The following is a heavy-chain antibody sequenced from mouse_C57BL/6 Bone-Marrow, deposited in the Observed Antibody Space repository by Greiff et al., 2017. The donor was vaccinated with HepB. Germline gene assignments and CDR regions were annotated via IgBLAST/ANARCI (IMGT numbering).Heavy chain of an antibody. Sequence: VQLKQSGPELVKPGASVKISCKASGYTFTDYYMNWVKQSHGKSLEWIGDINPNNGGTSYNQKFKGKATLTVDKSSSTAYMELRSLTSEDSAVYYCARGRHYSRYAMDYWGQGTSVTVSS. CDR1: GYTFTDYY. CDR2: INPNNGGT. J-gene: IGHJ4*01. V-gene: IGHV1-26*01. CDR3: ARGRHYSRYAMDY. D-gene: IGHD2-12*01.